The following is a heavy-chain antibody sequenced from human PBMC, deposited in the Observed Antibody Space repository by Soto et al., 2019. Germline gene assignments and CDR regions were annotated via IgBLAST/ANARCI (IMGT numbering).Heavy chain of an antibody. Sequence: EVQLVESGGGLVQPGESLRLSCAASGFTFSSYWMYWVRQAPGKGLLWDSRINSGGSRTSYAGSVKGRFTNSTDNDKNTLYLQMNRLRDEDTAVYYCENVGMWCAGAFDIWGQGTMVTVSS. CDR1: GFTFSSYW. CDR3: ENVGMWCAGAFDI. V-gene: IGHV3-74*01. CDR2: INSGGSRT. D-gene: IGHD2-21*01. J-gene: IGHJ3*02.